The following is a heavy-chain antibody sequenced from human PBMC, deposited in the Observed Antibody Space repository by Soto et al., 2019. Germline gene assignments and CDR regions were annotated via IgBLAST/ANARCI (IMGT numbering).Heavy chain of an antibody. J-gene: IGHJ4*02. CDR1: GFSLSTNGVG. CDR3: AHRRVAVGFAS. D-gene: IGHD6-19*01. CDR2: IYWDDDK. Sequence: QITLKESGPTLVKPTQTLTLTCTFSGFSLSTNGVGVGWIRQPPGKALEWLAVIYWDDDKYYSPSLKSRVTITKDTSKNQVVGTMTNMDPVDTATYYCAHRRVAVGFASWGQGTLVTVSS. V-gene: IGHV2-5*02.